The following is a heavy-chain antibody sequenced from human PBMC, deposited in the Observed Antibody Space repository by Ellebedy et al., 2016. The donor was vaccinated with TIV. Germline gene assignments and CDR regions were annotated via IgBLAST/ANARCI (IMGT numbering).Heavy chain of an antibody. D-gene: IGHD3-10*01. J-gene: IGHJ4*02. CDR3: ATRGSGHY. CDR1: EFTFSAFA. Sequence: GESLKISXAASEFTFSAFALNWVRQAPGKGLEWVSSISTPINYIYYADSVKGRFTISRDNAKNSLFLQMDRLRAEDTAVYYCATRGSGHYWGQGTPVTVSS. V-gene: IGHV3-21*03. CDR2: ISTPINYI.